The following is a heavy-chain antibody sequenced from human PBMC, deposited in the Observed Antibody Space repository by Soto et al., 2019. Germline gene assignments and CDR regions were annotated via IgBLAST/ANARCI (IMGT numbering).Heavy chain of an antibody. D-gene: IGHD6-13*01. V-gene: IGHV4-39*01. CDR1: GGSINSGDYY. J-gene: IGHJ4*02. CDR3: ARGGSGIAAAGPL. CDR2: IYYSGST. Sequence: SETLSLTCTVSGGSINSGDYYWGWIRQPPGKGLEWIGSIYYSGSTYYNPSLKSRVTISVDTSKNQFSLKLSSVTAADTAVYYCARGGSGIAAAGPLWGQGTLVTVSS.